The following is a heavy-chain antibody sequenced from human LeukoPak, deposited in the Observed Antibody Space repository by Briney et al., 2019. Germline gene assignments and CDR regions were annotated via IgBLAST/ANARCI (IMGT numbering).Heavy chain of an antibody. CDR2: IYSGGST. D-gene: IGHD3-3*01. CDR3: VIDREWLQFHY. CDR1: GLTFSSTY. Sequence: GGSLRLSCAASGLTFSSTYMSWVRQAPGKGLEWVSIIYSGGSTYYADSVKGRFTISRDNSKNTLYLQMSSLRVEDTAVYYCVIDREWLQFHYWGPGTLVSVSS. J-gene: IGHJ4*02. V-gene: IGHV3-53*01.